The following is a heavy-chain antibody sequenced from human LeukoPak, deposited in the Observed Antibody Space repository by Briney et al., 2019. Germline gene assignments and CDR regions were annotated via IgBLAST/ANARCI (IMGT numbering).Heavy chain of an antibody. D-gene: IGHD1-1*01. J-gene: IGHJ4*02. CDR1: GFTFSSYA. Sequence: GSLRLSCAASGFTFSSYAMSWVRQPPGKGLQWIGCISDSGNTNYNPSLRSRVTISVYTSQNQFSLRLSSVTAADTAVYYCTRVGRSLHWNPDYWGQGTLVTVSS. CDR2: ISDSGNT. V-gene: IGHV4-59*01. CDR3: TRVGRSLHWNPDY.